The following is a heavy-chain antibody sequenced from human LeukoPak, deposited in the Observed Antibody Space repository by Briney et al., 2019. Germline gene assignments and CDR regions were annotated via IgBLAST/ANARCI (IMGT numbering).Heavy chain of an antibody. D-gene: IGHD6-19*01. Sequence: SVKVSCKASGGTFSSYAIGWVRRGLGQGLEWMGRIIPILSMANYAQKFQGRVTITADKSTNTDYTELTSLISDDTTVYYCARGTASSGWYIFDHWGQRTLVTVSS. V-gene: IGHV1-69*04. CDR2: IIPILSMA. J-gene: IGHJ4*02. CDR1: GGTFSSYA. CDR3: ARGTASSGWYIFDH.